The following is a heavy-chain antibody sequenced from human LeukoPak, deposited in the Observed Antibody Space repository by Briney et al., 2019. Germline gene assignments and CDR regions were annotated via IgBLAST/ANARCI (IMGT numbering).Heavy chain of an antibody. Sequence: GASVKVSCTASGYTFKSQRINWVRQASGQGLEWMGWMNPDTGDTGYAQTFQGRITMTRNTSINTAYMELSSLRSEDTAVYSCARGSYGSRVYSGISYFYYYMDVWGAGTTVTISS. CDR1: GYTFKSQR. CDR3: ARGSYGSRVYSGISYFYYYMDV. CDR2: MNPDTGDT. V-gene: IGHV1-8*01. D-gene: IGHD3-10*01. J-gene: IGHJ6*03.